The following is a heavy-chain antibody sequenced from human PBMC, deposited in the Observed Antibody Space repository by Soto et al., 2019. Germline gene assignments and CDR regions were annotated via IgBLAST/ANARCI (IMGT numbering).Heavy chain of an antibody. Sequence: SETLSLTCAVYGGSFSGYYWGWIRQPPGKGLEWIGEINHSGSTNYNPSLKSRVTISVDTSKNQFSLKLSSVTAADTAVYYCARALNYYGSGSYYKAYFDYWVQGTLVTASS. V-gene: IGHV4-34*01. CDR1: GGSFSGYY. CDR3: ARALNYYGSGSYYKAYFDY. D-gene: IGHD3-10*01. CDR2: INHSGST. J-gene: IGHJ4*02.